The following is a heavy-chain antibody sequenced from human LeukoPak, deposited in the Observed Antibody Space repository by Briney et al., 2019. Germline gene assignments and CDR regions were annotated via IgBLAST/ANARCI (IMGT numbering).Heavy chain of an antibody. CDR1: RPDFTIAW. V-gene: IGHV3-15*01. J-gene: IGHJ4*02. CDR3: TTGIGTIDF. CDR2: ITTDGGTT. D-gene: IGHD3-9*01. Sequence: GGSLRLSCAVSRPDFTIAWMSWVRPAPGKGVEWVGRITTDGGTTDYAAPVKGRFTISRDDAENTLYLQMNSLNTEDTAVYYCTTGIGTIDFWGQGTLVTVSS.